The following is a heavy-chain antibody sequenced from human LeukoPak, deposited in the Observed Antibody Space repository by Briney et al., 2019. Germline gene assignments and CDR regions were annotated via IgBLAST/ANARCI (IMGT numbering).Heavy chain of an antibody. V-gene: IGHV3-30*18. CDR1: GFTFSSYG. CDR3: AKDSGCGGDSNDAFDI. D-gene: IGHD4-23*01. Sequence: PGGSLRLSCAASGFTFSSYGMHWVRQAPGKGLEWVAVISYDGSNKYYADSVKGRFTISRDNSKNTLYLQMNSLRAEDTAAYYCAKDSGCGGDSNDAFDIWGQGTMVTVSS. J-gene: IGHJ3*02. CDR2: ISYDGSNK.